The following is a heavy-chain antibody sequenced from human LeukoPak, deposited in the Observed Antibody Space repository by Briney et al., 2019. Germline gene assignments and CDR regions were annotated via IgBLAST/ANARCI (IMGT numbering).Heavy chain of an antibody. CDR2: LSGSGGST. V-gene: IGHV3-23*01. CDR1: GITLSNYG. J-gene: IGHJ4*02. Sequence: PGGSLRLSCAVSGITLSNYGMSWVRQAPGKGLEWVAGLSGSGGSTNYADSVKGRFTTSRDNPKNTLYLQMNSLRAEETAVYFCAKRGVVIRVVLVGFHKEAYYFDSWGQGALVTVSS. D-gene: IGHD3-10*01. CDR3: AKRGVVIRVVLVGFHKEAYYFDS.